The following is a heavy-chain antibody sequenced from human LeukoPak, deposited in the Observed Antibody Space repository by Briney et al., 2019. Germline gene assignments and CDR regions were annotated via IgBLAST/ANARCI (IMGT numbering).Heavy chain of an antibody. D-gene: IGHD6-13*01. V-gene: IGHV1-2*02. J-gene: IGHJ4*02. CDR2: INPNSGGT. Sequence: GASVKVSCKASGYTFTGYYMHWVRQAPGQGLEWMGWINPNSGGTNYAQKFQGRVTMTRDTSISTAYMELSRLRSDDTAVYYCAREGIAAAGTTLSDSFAVYWGQGTLVTVSS. CDR1: GYTFTGYY. CDR3: AREGIAAAGTTLSDSFAVY.